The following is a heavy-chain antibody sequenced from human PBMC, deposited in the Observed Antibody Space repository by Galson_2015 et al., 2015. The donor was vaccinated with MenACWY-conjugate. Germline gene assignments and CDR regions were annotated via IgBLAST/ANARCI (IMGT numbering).Heavy chain of an antibody. CDR3: AKGGDSGYSDVYNY. Sequence: SLRLSCAASGFTFSSSGMHWVRQAPGKGLEWVAVMSSDGTNKYYADSVKGRFTISRDNSKNTLYLQINSLRAEDTAIYYCAKGGDSGYSDVYNYWGQGTLVGVSS. CDR1: GFTFSSSG. J-gene: IGHJ4*02. D-gene: IGHD5-18*01. CDR2: MSSDGTNK. V-gene: IGHV3-30*18.